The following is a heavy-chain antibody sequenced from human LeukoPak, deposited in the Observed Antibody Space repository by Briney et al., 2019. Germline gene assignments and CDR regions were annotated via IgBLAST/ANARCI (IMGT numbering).Heavy chain of an antibody. Sequence: SETLSLTCTVSGGSISSGSYYWGWIRQPPGKGLEWIGSIYYSGSTYYNPSLKSRVTISVDTSKNQFSLKLSSVTAADTAVYYCARDQDYYGSGSYPRDNWFDPWGQGTLVTVSS. V-gene: IGHV4-39*07. CDR1: GGSISSGSYY. J-gene: IGHJ5*02. CDR3: ARDQDYYGSGSYPRDNWFDP. D-gene: IGHD3-10*01. CDR2: IYYSGST.